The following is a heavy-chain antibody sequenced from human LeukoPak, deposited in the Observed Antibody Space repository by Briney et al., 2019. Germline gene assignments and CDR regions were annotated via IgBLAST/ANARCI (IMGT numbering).Heavy chain of an antibody. CDR1: GFTFSSYS. Sequence: GGSLRLSCAASGFTFSSYSMNWVRQAPGKGLEWVSSISSSSSYIYYADSVKGRFTISRDNSKNTLYLQMNSLRAEDTAVYYCAKGGLGGYSYMDVWGKGTTVTVSS. CDR3: AKGGLGGYSYMDV. CDR2: ISSSSSYI. J-gene: IGHJ6*03. V-gene: IGHV3-21*01. D-gene: IGHD1-26*01.